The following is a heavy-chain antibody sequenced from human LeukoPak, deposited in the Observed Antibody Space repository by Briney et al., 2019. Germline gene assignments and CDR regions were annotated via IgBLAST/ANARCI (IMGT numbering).Heavy chain of an antibody. CDR3: AKPSQWAHEYYFDY. Sequence: PGGTLRLSCAASGLTFRTYGMSWVRQAPGKGLEWVSAISGSGDSTYYADSVKGRFTISRDNSKNTLYLQMNSLRAEDTAVYYCAKPSQWAHEYYFDYWGQGTLVTVSS. V-gene: IGHV3-23*01. CDR1: GLTFRTYG. D-gene: IGHD6-19*01. J-gene: IGHJ4*02. CDR2: ISGSGDST.